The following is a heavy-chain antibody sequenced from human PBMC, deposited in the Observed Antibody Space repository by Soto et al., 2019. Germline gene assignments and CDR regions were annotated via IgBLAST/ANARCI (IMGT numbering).Heavy chain of an antibody. CDR3: ARDLRSGGSRYAY. J-gene: IGHJ4*02. V-gene: IGHV1-69*13. CDR1: GGTFSSYA. D-gene: IGHD2-15*01. CDR2: IIPIFGTA. Sequence: GASVKVSCKASGGTFSSYAISWVRQAPGQGLEWMGGIIPIFGTANYAQKFQGRVTITADESTSTAYMELSSLRSEDTAVYYCARDLRSGGSRYAYWGQGTLVTVSS.